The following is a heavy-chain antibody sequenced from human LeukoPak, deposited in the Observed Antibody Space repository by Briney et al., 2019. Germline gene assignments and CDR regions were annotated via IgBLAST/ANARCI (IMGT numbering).Heavy chain of an antibody. J-gene: IGHJ4*02. D-gene: IGHD3-22*01. CDR3: AREDYYDSSGHDY. CDR1: RDTFSSYT. V-gene: IGHV1-2*02. CDR2: INPNSGGT. Sequence: ASVKVSCKASRDTFSSYTFNWVRQAPGQGLEWMGWINPNSGGTNYAQKFQGRVTMTRDTSISTAYMELSRLRSDDTAVYYCAREDYYDSSGHDYWGQGTLVTVSS.